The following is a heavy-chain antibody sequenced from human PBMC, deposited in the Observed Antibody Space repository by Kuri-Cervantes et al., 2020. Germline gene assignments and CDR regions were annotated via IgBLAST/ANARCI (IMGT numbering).Heavy chain of an antibody. D-gene: IGHD3-16*01. CDR1: GGTFSSYA. CDR2: IIPIFGTA. CDR3: ARGDPGGAFDI. J-gene: IGHJ3*02. Sequence: SVKVSCKASGGTFSSYAISWVRQAPGQGLEWMGGIIPIFGTANYAQKFQGRVAITADKSTSTAYMELSSLRSEDTAVYYCARGDPGGAFDIWGQGTMVTVSS. V-gene: IGHV1-69*06.